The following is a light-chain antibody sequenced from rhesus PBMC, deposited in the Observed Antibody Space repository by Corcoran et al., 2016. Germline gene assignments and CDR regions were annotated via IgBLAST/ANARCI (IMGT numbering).Light chain of an antibody. CDR2: KAA. Sequence: DIQMTQSPSSLSASVGDTVTITCRASQSISSRLDWYQQKPGKAPKLLIYKAASWQSGGPSRFSGSGIGTDFTLTISNLQPEDFATYYCLQYSGTPGTFGQGTKVEIK. J-gene: IGKJ1*01. CDR1: QSISSR. CDR3: LQYSGTPGT. V-gene: IGKV1-22*01.